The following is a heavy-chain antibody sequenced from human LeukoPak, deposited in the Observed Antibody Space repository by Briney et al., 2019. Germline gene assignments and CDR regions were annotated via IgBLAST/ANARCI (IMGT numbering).Heavy chain of an antibody. CDR3: VRERDRGIEVADDFDL. D-gene: IGHD6-19*01. CDR1: GFTFSMYS. CDR2: INDRGGYI. V-gene: IGHV3-23*01. Sequence: GGSLRLSCAASGFTFSMYSMAWVRQAPGKGLEWVSVINDRGGYIQDADSVKGRFTISRDNSQNTLFLEMNSLRVEDTAVYYCVRERDRGIEVADDFDLCGQGPLVSVSS. J-gene: IGHJ4*02.